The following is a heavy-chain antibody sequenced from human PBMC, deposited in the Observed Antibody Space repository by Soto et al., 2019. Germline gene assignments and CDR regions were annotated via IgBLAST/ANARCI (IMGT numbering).Heavy chain of an antibody. CDR1: GGSITTYY. CDR3: ARDYAANPYYFDY. CDR2: IYYSGSTYYSGST. V-gene: IGHV4-59*01. D-gene: IGHD5-18*01. J-gene: IGHJ4*02. Sequence: SETLSLTCTVSGGSITTYYWSWIRQPPGKGLEWIGYIYYSGSTYYSGSTDYNPSLKSRVTISVDTSKNQFSLKLSSVTAADTAVYYCARDYAANPYYFDYWAQGTLVPVSS.